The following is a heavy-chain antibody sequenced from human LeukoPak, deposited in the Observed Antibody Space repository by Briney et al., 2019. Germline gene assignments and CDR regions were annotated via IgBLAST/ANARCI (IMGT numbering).Heavy chain of an antibody. CDR1: GGSFSGYY. Sequence: SETLSLTCAVYGGSFSGYYWSWIRQPPGKGLEWIGEINHSGSTNYNPSLKSRVTISVDTSKNQFSLKLSSVTAADTAVYYCARRMVRGVKYAFDIWGQGTMVTVSS. D-gene: IGHD3-10*01. J-gene: IGHJ3*02. V-gene: IGHV4-34*01. CDR3: ARRMVRGVKYAFDI. CDR2: INHSGST.